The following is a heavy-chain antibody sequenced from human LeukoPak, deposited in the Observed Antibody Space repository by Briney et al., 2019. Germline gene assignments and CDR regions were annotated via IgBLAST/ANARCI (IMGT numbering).Heavy chain of an antibody. Sequence: GGFLSLSCAASGFTFNTCAMTWVRLAPGKGLEWVSTIGGGGTTTFYADSVRGRFSISRDNSKGTLSLQMNSLRPEDTAIYYCAKDHWGYTGYADSWGQGVLVTVSS. D-gene: IGHD5-12*01. J-gene: IGHJ5*01. CDR1: GFTFNTCA. CDR3: AKDHWGYTGYADS. CDR2: IGGGGTTT. V-gene: IGHV3-23*01.